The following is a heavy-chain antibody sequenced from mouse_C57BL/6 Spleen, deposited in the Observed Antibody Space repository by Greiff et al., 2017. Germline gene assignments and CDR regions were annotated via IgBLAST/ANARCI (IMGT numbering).Heavy chain of an antibody. CDR1: GYTFTDYN. CDR3: ARPYSNYVSFAY. CDR2: INPNNGGT. V-gene: IGHV1-18*01. J-gene: IGHJ3*01. Sequence: VQLKEPGPELVKPGASVKIPCKASGYTFTDYNMDWVKQSHGKSLEWIGDINPNNGGTIYNQKFKGKATLTVDKSSSTAYMELRSLTSEDTAVYYCARPYSNYVSFAYWGQGTLVTVSA. D-gene: IGHD2-5*01.